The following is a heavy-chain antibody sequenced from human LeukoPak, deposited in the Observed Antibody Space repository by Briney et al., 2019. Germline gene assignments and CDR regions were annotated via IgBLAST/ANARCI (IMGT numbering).Heavy chain of an antibody. D-gene: IGHD2-15*01. Sequence: SVKVSCKASGGTFSSYAISWVRQAPGEGLEWMGGIIPIFGTANYAQKFQGRVTITADESTSTAYMELSSLRSEDTAVYYCASSSPRYCSGGSCYSGWFDPWGQGTLVTVSS. CDR3: ASSSPRYCSGGSCYSGWFDP. CDR2: IIPIFGTA. V-gene: IGHV1-69*13. CDR1: GGTFSSYA. J-gene: IGHJ5*02.